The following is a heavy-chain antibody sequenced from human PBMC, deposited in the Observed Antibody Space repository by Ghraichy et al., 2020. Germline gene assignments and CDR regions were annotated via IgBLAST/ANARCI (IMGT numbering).Heavy chain of an antibody. J-gene: IGHJ6*02. D-gene: IGHD3-3*01. CDR1: GFSVSNSY. Sequence: GGSLRLSCAASGFSVSNSYMSWVRQAPGKGLEWVSLIYSIGTTYYADSVKGRFTLYRDSSQNTLHLQMNSLRVEDTALYYCARDPLFGELRDVWGQGTSVTVS. V-gene: IGHV3-66*03. CDR2: IYSIGTT. CDR3: ARDPLFGELRDV.